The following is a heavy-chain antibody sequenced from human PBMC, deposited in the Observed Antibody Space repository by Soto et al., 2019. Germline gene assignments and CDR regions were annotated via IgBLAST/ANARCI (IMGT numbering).Heavy chain of an antibody. Sequence: SETLSLTCTVSGGSISSGDYYWSWICQPPGKGLEWIGYIYYSGSTYYNPSLKSRVTISVDTSKNQFSLKLSSVTAADTAVYYCARVRGGNTYYYDSSGYYYDYWGQGTLVTVSS. D-gene: IGHD3-22*01. CDR3: ARVRGGNTYYYDSSGYYYDY. CDR2: IYYSGST. CDR1: GGSISSGDYY. V-gene: IGHV4-30-4*01. J-gene: IGHJ4*02.